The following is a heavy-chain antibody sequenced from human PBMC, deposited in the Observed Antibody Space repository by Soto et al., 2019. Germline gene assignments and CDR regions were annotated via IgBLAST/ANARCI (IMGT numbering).Heavy chain of an antibody. CDR1: GYTFTSYD. V-gene: IGHV1-8*01. CDR3: ASGEYGYYGTWFDT. Sequence: QVQLVQSGAEVKKPGASVKVSCKASGYTFTSYDINWVRQATGQGLEWMGWMNPNSGNTGYAQKFQGRGTMTRNTSISPAYMALSSLRSADTAVYYCASGEYGYYGTWFDTWCQGPMVTGSS. CDR2: MNPNSGNT. D-gene: IGHD4-17*01. J-gene: IGHJ5*02.